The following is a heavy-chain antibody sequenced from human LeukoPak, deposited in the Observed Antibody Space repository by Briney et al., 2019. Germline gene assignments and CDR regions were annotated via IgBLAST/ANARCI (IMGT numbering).Heavy chain of an antibody. CDR3: AKDVSFGSGSYYWDY. J-gene: IGHJ4*02. Sequence: PGGSLRLSCVASGFTFSSYTMNWVRQAPGKGLEWVSSISSSSSFINYADSVKGRFTISRDNAKKSLYLEMNSLRAEDTAVYYCAKDVSFGSGSYYWDYWGQGILVTVSS. D-gene: IGHD3-10*01. V-gene: IGHV3-21*01. CDR2: ISSSSSFI. CDR1: GFTFSSYT.